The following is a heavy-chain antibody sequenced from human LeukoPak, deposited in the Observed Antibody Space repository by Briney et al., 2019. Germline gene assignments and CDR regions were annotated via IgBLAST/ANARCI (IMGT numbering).Heavy chain of an antibody. Sequence: SETLSLTCTVSGXSISSYYWSWIRQPAGKGLEWIGRIYTSGSTNYNPSLKSRVTMSVDTSKNQFSLKLSSVTAADTAVYYCARDGALAWGGAIDYWGQGTLVTVSS. V-gene: IGHV4-4*07. CDR2: IYTSGST. J-gene: IGHJ4*02. D-gene: IGHD1-26*01. CDR3: ARDGALAWGGAIDY. CDR1: GXSISSYY.